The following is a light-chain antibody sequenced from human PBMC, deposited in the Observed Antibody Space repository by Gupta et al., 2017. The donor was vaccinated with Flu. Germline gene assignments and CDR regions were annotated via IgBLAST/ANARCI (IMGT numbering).Light chain of an antibody. CDR3: AAWDDSLNVYV. V-gene: IGLV1-44*01. J-gene: IGLJ1*01. Sequence: QSVLTQPPSASGTPGQRVSISCSGSSSNVGSQTVNWYQQLPGTAPKLLIYSSDQRPSGVPDRFSGSKSGTSASLAIGGLQSEDEADYYCAAWDDSLNVYVFGSGTKVTVL. CDR2: SSD. CDR1: SSNVGSQT.